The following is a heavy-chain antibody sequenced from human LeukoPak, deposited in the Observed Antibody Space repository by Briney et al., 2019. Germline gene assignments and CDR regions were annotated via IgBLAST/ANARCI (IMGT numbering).Heavy chain of an antibody. CDR1: GGSFSGYY. CDR3: ARGRNWFDP. V-gene: IGHV4-34*01. J-gene: IGHJ5*02. CDR2: INHSGST. Sequence: SETVSLTCAVYGGSFSGYYWSWIRQPPGKGLEWIGEINHSGSTNYNPSLKSRVTISVDTSKIQFSLKLGSVTAAGTAVYYCARGRNWFDPWGQGTLVTVSS.